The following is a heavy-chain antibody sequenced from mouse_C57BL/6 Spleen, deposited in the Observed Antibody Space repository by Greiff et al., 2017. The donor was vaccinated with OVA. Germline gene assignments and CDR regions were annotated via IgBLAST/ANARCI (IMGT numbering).Heavy chain of an antibody. CDR3: ARGVGYGSIYAMDY. V-gene: IGHV1-50*01. J-gene: IGHJ4*01. D-gene: IGHD1-1*01. CDR2: IDPSDSYT. Sequence: QVQLQQPGAELVKPGASVKLSCKASGYTFTSYWMQWVKQRPGQGLEWIGEIDPSDSYTNYNQKFKGKATLTVDTSSSTAYMQLSSLTSEDSAVYYCARGVGYGSIYAMDYWGQGTSVTVSS. CDR1: GYTFTSYW.